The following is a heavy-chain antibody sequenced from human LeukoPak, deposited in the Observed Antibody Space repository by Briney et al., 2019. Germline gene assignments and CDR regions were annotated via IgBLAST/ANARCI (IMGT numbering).Heavy chain of an antibody. CDR3: ARQGPGSTTDDYFYAMDV. D-gene: IGHD3-16*01. J-gene: IGHJ6*02. Sequence: PSETLSLTCTVSGGPISRSSFYWGWIRQPPGKGLEWIGSIYYGGTTYYNPSLKSRVTMSLDTSKNQFSLNLSSVTAADTALYYCARQGPGSTTDDYFYAMDVWGQGTTVTVSS. CDR1: GGPISRSSFY. V-gene: IGHV4-39*01. CDR2: IYYGGTT.